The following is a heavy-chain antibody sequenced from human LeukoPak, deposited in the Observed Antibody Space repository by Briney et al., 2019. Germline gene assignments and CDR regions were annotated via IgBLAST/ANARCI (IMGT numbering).Heavy chain of an antibody. D-gene: IGHD4-11*01. Sequence: GGSLRLSCAASGFTFSSYAMSWVRQAPGKGLEWVSTIGGSGGSIYYADSVKGRFTISRDNSKNTVYLQMNSLSAEDTAVYYCARAETTAGSYWGQGTLVTVSS. V-gene: IGHV3-23*01. CDR1: GFTFSSYA. CDR3: ARAETTAGSY. J-gene: IGHJ4*02. CDR2: IGGSGGSI.